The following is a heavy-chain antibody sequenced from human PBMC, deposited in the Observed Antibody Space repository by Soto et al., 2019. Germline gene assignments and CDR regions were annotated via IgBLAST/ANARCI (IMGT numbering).Heavy chain of an antibody. D-gene: IGHD2-2*01. V-gene: IGHV3-21*01. J-gene: IGHJ5*02. CDR3: ASGLYCSSTSCYLDP. CDR2: ISSSSSYI. Sequence: QGKGLEWVSSISSSSSYIYYADSVKGRFTISRDNDKNSLYLQMNSLRAEDTAVYYCASGLYCSSTSCYLDPSGQGTLVTVSS.